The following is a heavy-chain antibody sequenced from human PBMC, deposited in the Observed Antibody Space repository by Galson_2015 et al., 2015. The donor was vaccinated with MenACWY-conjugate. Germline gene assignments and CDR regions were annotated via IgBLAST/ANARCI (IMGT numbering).Heavy chain of an antibody. CDR2: ISGSGDDA. CDR1: GFTFSGYA. V-gene: IGHV3-23*01. CDR3: AKSIGGVYYFYIDV. Sequence: SLRLSCAASGFTFSGYAMNWVRQAPGKGLEWVSGISGSGDDAYYAGYVKGRFAISRDNSESTLYLQMNSLRAEDTAAYYCAKSIGGVYYFYIDVWGKGTTVTVSS. D-gene: IGHD1-26*01. J-gene: IGHJ6*03.